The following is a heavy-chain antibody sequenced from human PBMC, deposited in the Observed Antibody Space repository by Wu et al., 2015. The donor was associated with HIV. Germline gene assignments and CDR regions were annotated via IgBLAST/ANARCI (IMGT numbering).Heavy chain of an antibody. D-gene: IGHD2-21*01. CDR1: GGTFSSYA. Sequence: QVQLVQSGAEVKKPGSSVKVSCKASGGTFSSYAISWVRQAPGQGLEWMGGIIPIFGTANYAQKFQGRVTITADESTSTAYMELSSLRSEDTAVYYCASFAVTIRPPGDYYYYMDVWGKGTTVTVSS. CDR3: ASFAVTIRPPGDYYYYMDV. CDR2: IIPIFGTA. V-gene: IGHV1-69*12. J-gene: IGHJ6*03.